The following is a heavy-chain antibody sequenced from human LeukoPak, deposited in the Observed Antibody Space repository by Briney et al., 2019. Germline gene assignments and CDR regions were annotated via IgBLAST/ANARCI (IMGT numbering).Heavy chain of an antibody. CDR1: GFTFDDYA. J-gene: IGHJ4*02. Sequence: GGSLRLSCAASGFTFDDYAMHWVRQAPGKGLEWVSGISWNSGSIGYADSVKGRFTISRDNAKNSLYLQMNSLRAEDTAVYYCAKGRVPMTYYFDYWGQGTLVTVSS. CDR3: AKGRVPMTYYFDY. CDR2: ISWNSGSI. D-gene: IGHD2-2*01. V-gene: IGHV3-9*01.